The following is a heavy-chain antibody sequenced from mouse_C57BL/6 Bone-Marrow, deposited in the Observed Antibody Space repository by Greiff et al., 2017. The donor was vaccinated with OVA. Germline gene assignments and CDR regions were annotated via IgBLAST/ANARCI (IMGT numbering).Heavy chain of an antibody. Sequence: EVMLVESGGGLVQPKGSLKLSCAASGFSFNTYAMNWVRQAPGKGLEWVARIRSKSNNYATYYADSVKDRFTISRDDSESMLYLQMNNLKTEDTAMYYCVRHGNWDDWYFDVWGTGTTVTVSS. D-gene: IGHD4-1*01. CDR2: IRSKSNNYAT. CDR1: GFSFNTYA. J-gene: IGHJ1*03. CDR3: VRHGNWDDWYFDV. V-gene: IGHV10-1*01.